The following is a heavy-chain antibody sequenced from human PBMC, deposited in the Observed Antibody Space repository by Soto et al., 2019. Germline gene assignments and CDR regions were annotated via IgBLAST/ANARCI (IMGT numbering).Heavy chain of an antibody. J-gene: IGHJ3*02. D-gene: IGHD6-19*01. CDR3: AKSGSGWYHAFDI. V-gene: IGHV3-23*01. CDR2: ISGSGGST. Sequence: EVQLLESGGGLVQPGGSLRLSCAASGFTFSSYAMSWVRQAPGKGLEWVSAISGSGGSTYYADSVKSRFTISRDNFKNTLYLQRNSRRAEDTAVYYCAKSGSGWYHAFDIWGQGTMVTVSS. CDR1: GFTFSSYA.